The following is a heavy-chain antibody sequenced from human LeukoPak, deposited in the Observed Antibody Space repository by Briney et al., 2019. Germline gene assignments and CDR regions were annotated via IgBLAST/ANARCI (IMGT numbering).Heavy chain of an antibody. V-gene: IGHV3-64*01. D-gene: IGHD6-19*01. CDR3: ARGPRPGWLNY. J-gene: IGHJ4*02. CDR2: ISSNGGST. CDR1: GFTFSSYA. Sequence: GGSLRLSCAASGFTFSSYAMHWVRQAPGKGLEYVSAISSNGGSTYYANSVKGRFTISRDNSKNTLYLQMGSLRAEDMTVYYCARGPRPGWLNYWGQGTLVTVSS.